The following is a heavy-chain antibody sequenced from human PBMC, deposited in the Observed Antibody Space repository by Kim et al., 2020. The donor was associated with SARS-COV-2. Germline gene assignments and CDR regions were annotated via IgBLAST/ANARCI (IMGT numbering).Heavy chain of an antibody. J-gene: IGHJ4*02. Sequence: NSNPPPKSRVTISVATSKNQFSLKLGSVTAADTAVYYCARMYSSSWYVDYWGQGTLVTVSS. D-gene: IGHD6-13*01. CDR3: ARMYSSSWYVDY. V-gene: IGHV4-59*01.